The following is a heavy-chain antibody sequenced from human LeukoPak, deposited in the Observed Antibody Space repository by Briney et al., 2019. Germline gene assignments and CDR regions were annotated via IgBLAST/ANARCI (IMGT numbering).Heavy chain of an antibody. CDR1: GFTFSSYA. V-gene: IGHV3-48*03. Sequence: PGGSLRLSCEVSGFTFSSYAMNWVRQAPGKGLEWISYINDGGSTIYYADSVKGRFTISRDNAKNSLYLQMNDLRAEDTAIYYCARDRYTNWFFDLWGRGTLVTVSS. CDR2: INDGGSTI. CDR3: ARDRYTNWFFDL. J-gene: IGHJ2*01. D-gene: IGHD3-16*02.